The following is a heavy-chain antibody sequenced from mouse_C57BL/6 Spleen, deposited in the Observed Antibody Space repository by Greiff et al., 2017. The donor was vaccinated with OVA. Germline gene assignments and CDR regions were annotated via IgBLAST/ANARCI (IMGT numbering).Heavy chain of an antibody. CDR1: GYTFTDYE. CDR2: IDPETGGT. CDR3: TRKMGSSFYYAMDD. J-gene: IGHJ4*01. V-gene: IGHV1-15*01. D-gene: IGHD1-1*01. Sequence: VQLQESGAELVRPGASVTLSCKASGYTFTDYEMHWVKQTPVHGLEWIGAIDPETGGTAYNQKFKGKAILTADKSSSTAYMELRSLTSEDSAVYDCTRKMGSSFYYAMDDWGQGTSVTVSS.